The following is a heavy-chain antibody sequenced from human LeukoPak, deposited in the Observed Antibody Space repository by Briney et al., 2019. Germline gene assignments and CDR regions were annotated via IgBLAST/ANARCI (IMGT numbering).Heavy chain of an antibody. Sequence: GESRKISCKGSGDSFTTYWISWVRQMPGKGLEWMGIIYLGDSDTRYSPSFQGQVTISADKSINTAYLQWSSLKASDTAMYYCVRHRNWNYDYWGQGTLVTVSS. J-gene: IGHJ4*02. CDR3: VRHRNWNYDY. CDR1: GDSFTTYW. V-gene: IGHV5-51*01. CDR2: IYLGDSDT. D-gene: IGHD1-1*01.